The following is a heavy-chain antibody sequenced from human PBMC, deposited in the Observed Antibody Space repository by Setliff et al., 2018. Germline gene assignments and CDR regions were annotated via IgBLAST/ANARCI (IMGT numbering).Heavy chain of an antibody. CDR1: GYSFTSYW. Sequence: PRGSLKISCKGSGYSFTSYWIGWVRQMSGKGLEWMGIIYPADSDTRYSPSFQGQVTISADKSISTAYLQWSSLKASDTAIYYCARNRVALYDAFDIWGQGTMVTVSS. J-gene: IGHJ3*02. D-gene: IGHD5-12*01. V-gene: IGHV5-51*01. CDR3: ARNRVALYDAFDI. CDR2: IYPADSDT.